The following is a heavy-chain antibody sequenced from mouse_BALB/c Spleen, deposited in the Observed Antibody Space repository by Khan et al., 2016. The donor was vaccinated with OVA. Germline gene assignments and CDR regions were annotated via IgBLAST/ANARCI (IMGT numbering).Heavy chain of an antibody. CDR1: GYTFTSYW. D-gene: IGHD2-3*01. Sequence: QVQLKQSGTELVRPGASVKLSCKTSGYTFTSYWIHWVKQRSGQDLEWIARFYPGTNSTYYNEKFKGKATLTADKSSSTAYMQLSTLKSEDSAVYFCARDGPDGAWFVYWGQGTLVTVSA. J-gene: IGHJ3*01. V-gene: IGHV1-76*01. CDR2: FYPGTNST. CDR3: ARDGPDGAWFVY.